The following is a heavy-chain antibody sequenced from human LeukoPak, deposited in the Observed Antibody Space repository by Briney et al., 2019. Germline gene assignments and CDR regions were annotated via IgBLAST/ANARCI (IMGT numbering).Heavy chain of an antibody. CDR3: WQQQIGRYYFDY. CDR1: GFTFSSYA. CDR2: ISGSGGST. Sequence: GGSLRLSCAASGFTFSSYAMSWVRQAPGKGLEWVPAISGSGGSTYYADSVKGRFTISRDNSKNTLYLQMNSLRAEDTAVYYCWQQQIGRYYFDYWGQGTLVTVSS. J-gene: IGHJ4*02. V-gene: IGHV3-23*01. D-gene: IGHD6-13*01.